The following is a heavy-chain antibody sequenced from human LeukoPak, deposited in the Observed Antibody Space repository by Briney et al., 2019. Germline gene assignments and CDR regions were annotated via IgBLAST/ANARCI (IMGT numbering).Heavy chain of an antibody. CDR3: ARTGTTQDY. J-gene: IGHJ4*02. Sequence: GRSLRLSCAASGFTFSSYAMHWVRQAPGKGLEWVAVISYDGSNKYYADSVKGRFTISRDNAKKSLYLQMNSLRAEDTAVYYCARTGTTQDYWGQGTLVTVSS. V-gene: IGHV3-30-3*01. D-gene: IGHD1-7*01. CDR2: ISYDGSNK. CDR1: GFTFSSYA.